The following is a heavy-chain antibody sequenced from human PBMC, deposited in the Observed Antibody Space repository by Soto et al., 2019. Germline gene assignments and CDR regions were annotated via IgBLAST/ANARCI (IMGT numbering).Heavy chain of an antibody. J-gene: IGHJ4*02. CDR1: GFTFRGFG. CDR3: TRAAWFPYLSFY. Sequence: PGGSLRLSCAASGFTFRGFGLHWVRQAPGKGLEWISYISSSGSTAYYASSVEGRFTISRDNANNSVYLQMDSLRAEDTALYYCTRAAWFPYLSFYWGQGALVTVSS. CDR2: ISSSGSTA. D-gene: IGHD3-10*01. V-gene: IGHV3-48*03.